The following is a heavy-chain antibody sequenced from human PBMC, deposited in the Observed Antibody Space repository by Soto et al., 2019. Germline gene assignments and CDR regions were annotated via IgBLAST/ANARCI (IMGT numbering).Heavy chain of an antibody. CDR3: ARGLITGSQYSGGWYYFDS. CDR1: GESVSSNTAA. D-gene: IGHD1-26*01. V-gene: IGHV6-1*01. J-gene: IGHJ4*02. Sequence: SQTLSLTCAISGESVSSNTAAWNWIRQSPSRGLEWLGRTNYRSKWYNDYAVSVKSRITINPDTSKNQLSLQLSSVTPEDTAVYYCARGLITGSQYSGGWYYFDSWGQGTQVTVSS. CDR2: TNYRSKWYN.